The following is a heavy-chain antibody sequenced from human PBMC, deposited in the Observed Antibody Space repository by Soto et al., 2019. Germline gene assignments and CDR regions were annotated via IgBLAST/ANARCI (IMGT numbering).Heavy chain of an antibody. D-gene: IGHD4-17*01. J-gene: IGHJ2*01. V-gene: IGHV3-53*01. CDR3: ARDYIDYGDDSPGLRCYFDL. CDR2: IYSGGST. CDR1: GFTVSSNY. Sequence: EVQLVESGGGLIQPGGSLRLSCAASGFTVSSNYMSWVRQAPGKGLEWVSVIYSGGSTYYADSVKGRFTISRDNSKNTLYLQMNSLSAEDTAVYYCARDYIDYGDDSPGLRCYFDLWGRGTLVTVSS.